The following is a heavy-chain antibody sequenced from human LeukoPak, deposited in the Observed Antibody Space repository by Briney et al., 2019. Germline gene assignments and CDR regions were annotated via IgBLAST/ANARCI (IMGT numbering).Heavy chain of an antibody. CDR3: AKAPGYCSSTSCYYYMDV. CDR2: ISWNSGSI. J-gene: IGHJ6*03. D-gene: IGHD2-2*01. Sequence: GGSLTLPCAASGFTFDDYAMHWVRQAPGKGLEWVSGISWNSGSIGYADSVKGRFTISRDNAKNSLYLQMNSLRAEDTALYYCAKAPGYCSSTSCYYYMDVWGKGTTVTVSS. V-gene: IGHV3-9*01. CDR1: GFTFDDYA.